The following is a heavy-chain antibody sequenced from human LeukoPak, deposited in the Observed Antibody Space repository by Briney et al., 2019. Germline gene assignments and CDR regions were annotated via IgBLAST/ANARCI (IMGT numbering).Heavy chain of an antibody. CDR1: GGSFSGYY. V-gene: IGHV4-34*01. CDR2: IYYSGST. D-gene: IGHD4-17*01. CDR3: ARGRAETTVTTWDYYYYMDV. J-gene: IGHJ6*03. Sequence: SETLSLTCAVYGGSFSGYYWSWIRQPPGKGLEWIGSIYYSGSTYYNPSLKSRVTISVDTSKNQFSLKLSSATAADTAVYYCARGRAETTVTTWDYYYYMDVWGKGTTVTVSS.